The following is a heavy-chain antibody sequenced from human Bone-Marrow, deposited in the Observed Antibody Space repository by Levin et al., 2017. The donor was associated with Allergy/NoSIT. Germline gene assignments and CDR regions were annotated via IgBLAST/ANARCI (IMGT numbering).Heavy chain of an antibody. CDR1: GFILGDNY. V-gene: IGHV3-53*01. CDR2: IYTTGTT. J-gene: IGHJ3*01. D-gene: IGHD3-10*01. CDR3: ARGAYNYSLGPSDDSFDV. Sequence: GGSLRLSCAASGFILGDNYMTWVRQAPGKGLEWVSIIYTTGTTYYADSVKGRFAISRDNSRKTLYLQMNSLRAEDTAVYYCARGAYNYSLGPSDDSFDVWGQGTMVTVSS.